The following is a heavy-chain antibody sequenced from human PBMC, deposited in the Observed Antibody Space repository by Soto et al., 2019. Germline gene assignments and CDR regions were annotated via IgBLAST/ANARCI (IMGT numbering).Heavy chain of an antibody. CDR3: ARQAIFGVIIIAFDI. V-gene: IGHV5-10-1*01. J-gene: IGHJ3*02. CDR1: GYSFSSYW. CDR2: IDPSDSYT. D-gene: IGHD3-3*01. Sequence: PGESLKISCKGSGYSFSSYWITWVRQMPGKGLEWMGRIDPSDSYTNYSPSFQGHVTISADKSISTAYLQWSSLKASDTAMYYCARQAIFGVIIIAFDIWGQGTMVNVSS.